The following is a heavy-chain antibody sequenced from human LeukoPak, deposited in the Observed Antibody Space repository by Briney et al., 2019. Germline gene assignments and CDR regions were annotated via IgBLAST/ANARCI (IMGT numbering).Heavy chain of an antibody. Sequence: GGSLRLSCAASGFTFSSYSMNWVRQAPGKGLEWVSSISSSSSYIYYADSVKGRFTISRDNAKNSLYLQMNSLRAEDTAVYFCARDLPSSDWNNFDCWGQGTLVTVST. CDR2: ISSSSSYI. CDR3: ARDLPSSDWNNFDC. J-gene: IGHJ4*02. D-gene: IGHD1/OR15-1a*01. V-gene: IGHV3-21*01. CDR1: GFTFSSYS.